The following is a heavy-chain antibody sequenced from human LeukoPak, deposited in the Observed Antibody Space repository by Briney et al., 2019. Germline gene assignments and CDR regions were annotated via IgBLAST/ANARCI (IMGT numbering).Heavy chain of an antibody. J-gene: IGHJ4*02. CDR3: ARVSDRYDILTGYRHHYFDY. Sequence: SVKVSCKASGGTFSSYAISWVRQAPGQGLEWMGGIIPIFGTANYAQKFQGRVTITTDESTSTAYMELSSLRSEATAVYYCARVSDRYDILTGYRHHYFDYWGQGTLVTVSS. CDR2: IIPIFGTA. CDR1: GGTFSSYA. V-gene: IGHV1-69*05. D-gene: IGHD3-9*01.